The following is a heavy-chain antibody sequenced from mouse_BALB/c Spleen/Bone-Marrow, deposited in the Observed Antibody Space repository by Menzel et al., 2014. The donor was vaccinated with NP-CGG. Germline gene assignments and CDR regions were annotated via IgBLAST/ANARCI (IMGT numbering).Heavy chain of an antibody. CDR3: ARSPMITESYAMDH. D-gene: IGHD2-4*01. V-gene: IGHV1S41*01. CDR1: GYTFTSYW. Sequence: DLVKPGASVKLSCKASGYTFTSYWINWIKQRPGQGLEWIGRIAPGSGNTYYNEMFKGKATLTVDTSSSTAYIQLSSLSSEDSPVYFRARSPMITESYAMDHWGQGTSVTVSS. J-gene: IGHJ4*01. CDR2: IAPGSGNT.